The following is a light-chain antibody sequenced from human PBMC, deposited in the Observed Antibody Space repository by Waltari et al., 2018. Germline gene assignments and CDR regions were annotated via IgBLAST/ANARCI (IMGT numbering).Light chain of an antibody. CDR3: QSYDTSLSVV. Sequence: QSVLTQPPSVSGAPGQRVTISCTGSGSNIGAGYDVPWNQQLPRAAPKLLISGSTGRPLVVPARFCGSTSGTSASLAIIGLQAEDEADYYCQSYDTSLSVVFGGGTKLTVL. V-gene: IGLV1-40*01. J-gene: IGLJ3*02. CDR1: GSNIGAGYD. CDR2: GST.